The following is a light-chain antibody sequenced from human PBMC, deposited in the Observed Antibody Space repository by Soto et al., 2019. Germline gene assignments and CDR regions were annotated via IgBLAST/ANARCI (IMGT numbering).Light chain of an antibody. CDR1: QSVSSY. CDR3: QKRSNWPHIFT. J-gene: IGKJ3*01. CDR2: DAC. V-gene: IGKV3-11*01. Sequence: EIVLTQSPATLSLSPGESATLSCRASQSVSSYLAWYQQKPGQAPRLLIYDACNRATSIPARFSGSGSGTDFTLTISSLEPEDFAVYYCQKRSNWPHIFTFGPGTKVHIK.